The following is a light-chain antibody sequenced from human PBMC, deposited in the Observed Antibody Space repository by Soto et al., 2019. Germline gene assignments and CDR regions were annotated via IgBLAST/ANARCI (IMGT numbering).Light chain of an antibody. CDR2: EVS. J-gene: IGLJ3*02. V-gene: IGLV2-14*01. CDR1: SSDVGGYNY. Sequence: QSVLTQPASVSGSPGQPITISCTGTSSDVGGYNYVSWYQQHPGKATKLMIYEVSNRPSGVSNRFSGSKSGNTASLTISGLQAEDEADYYCSSYTSSSTRVFGGGTKLTVL. CDR3: SSYTSSSTRV.